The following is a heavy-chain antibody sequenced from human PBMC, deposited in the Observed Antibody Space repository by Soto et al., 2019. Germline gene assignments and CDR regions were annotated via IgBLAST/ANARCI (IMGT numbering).Heavy chain of an antibody. V-gene: IGHV1-69*01. J-gene: IGHJ4*02. CDR1: GGSLRTYA. CDR2: IIPLLGTT. D-gene: IGHD6-25*01. CDR3: ARGGRWDSLSSGCGSVDD. Sequence: QVQVVQSGAEVKRPGSSVKISCKASGGSLRTYALSWVRQAPGQGLEWMGGIIPLLGTTYHAQKFQGRVTVSAAEAKSTAYRVLSGVRTEDTALYYCARGGRWDSLSSGCGSVDDWGQGTLVIVSS.